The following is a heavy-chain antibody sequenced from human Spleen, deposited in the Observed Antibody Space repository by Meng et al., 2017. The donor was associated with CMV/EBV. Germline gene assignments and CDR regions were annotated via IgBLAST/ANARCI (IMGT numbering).Heavy chain of an antibody. CDR2: ISSSSRTI. J-gene: IGHJ4*02. V-gene: IGHV3-48*04. D-gene: IGHD5-12*01. Sequence: GESLKISCVASGFTSGIYPMNWVRQAPGKGLEWLSYISSSSRTIYYADSVKGRFTISRDNAKNSLYLQMNSLRAEDTAVYYCARDGRGGGYLPFDHWGQGTLVTVSS. CDR3: ARDGRGGGYLPFDH. CDR1: GFTSGIYP.